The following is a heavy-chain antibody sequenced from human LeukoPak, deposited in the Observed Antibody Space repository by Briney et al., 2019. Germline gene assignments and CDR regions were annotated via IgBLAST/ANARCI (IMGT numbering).Heavy chain of an antibody. CDR1: GFTFSSYA. D-gene: IGHD3-9*01. V-gene: IGHV3-23*01. CDR3: ARVGRYFDWLLPTDFDY. CDR2: ISGSGGST. J-gene: IGHJ4*02. Sequence: PGGSLRLSCAASGFTFSSYAMSWVRQAPGKGLEWVSAISGSGGSTYYADSVKGRFTISRDNAKNSLYLQMNSLRAEDTAVYYCARVGRYFDWLLPTDFDYWGQGTLVTVSS.